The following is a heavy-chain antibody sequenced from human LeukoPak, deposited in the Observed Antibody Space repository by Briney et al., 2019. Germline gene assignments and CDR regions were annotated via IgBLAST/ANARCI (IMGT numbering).Heavy chain of an antibody. J-gene: IGHJ4*02. Sequence: GGSLRLSCAASGFTFSSYAMSWVRQAPGKGLEWVSAISGSGGSTYYADSVKGRFTISRDHSKNTLYLQMNSLRAEDTAVYYRAKEGFYDFWSGYSYPLLWGQGTLVTVSS. CDR3: AKEGFYDFWSGYSYPLL. D-gene: IGHD3-3*01. V-gene: IGHV3-23*01. CDR2: ISGSGGST. CDR1: GFTFSSYA.